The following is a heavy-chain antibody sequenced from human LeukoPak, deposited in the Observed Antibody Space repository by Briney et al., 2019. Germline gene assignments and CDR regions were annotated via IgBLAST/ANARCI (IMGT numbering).Heavy chain of an antibody. D-gene: IGHD2-21*02. CDR1: GFTFSSYA. Sequence: PGGSLRLSRAASGFTFSSYAMSWVRQAPGKGLEWVSAISGSGGSTYYADSVKGRFTISRDNSKNTLYLQMNSLRAEDTAVYYCAKGVYCGGDCYWFDYWGQGTLVTVSS. J-gene: IGHJ4*02. CDR3: AKGVYCGGDCYWFDY. CDR2: ISGSGGST. V-gene: IGHV3-23*01.